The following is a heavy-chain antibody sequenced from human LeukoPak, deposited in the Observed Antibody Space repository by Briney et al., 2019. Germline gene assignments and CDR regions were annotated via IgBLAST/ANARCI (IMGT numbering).Heavy chain of an antibody. Sequence: ASVKVSCKASGYTFTGYYMHWVRQAPGQGLEWIGWINPNSGGTNYAQKFQGRVTMTRDTSISTAYMELSRLRSDDTAVYYCARDPARGYYGSGSYGWFDPWGQGTLVTVSS. CDR1: GYTFTGYY. V-gene: IGHV1-2*02. J-gene: IGHJ5*02. CDR2: INPNSGGT. D-gene: IGHD3-10*01. CDR3: ARDPARGYYGSGSYGWFDP.